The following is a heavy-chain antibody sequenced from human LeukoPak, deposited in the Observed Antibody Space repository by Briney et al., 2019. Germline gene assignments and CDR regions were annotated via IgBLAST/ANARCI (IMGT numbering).Heavy chain of an antibody. D-gene: IGHD3-10*01. CDR3: ARGLTMVRGVLGV. CDR1: RPTVISNY. CDR2: IYSGGST. Sequence: PGGSLRLSCAASRPTVISNYMSWVRQAPGKGLEWVSVIYSGGSTYYADSVKGRFTISRDNSKNTLYLRMNSLRAEDTAVYYCARGLTMVRGVLGVWGKGATVTVSS. V-gene: IGHV3-53*01. J-gene: IGHJ6*04.